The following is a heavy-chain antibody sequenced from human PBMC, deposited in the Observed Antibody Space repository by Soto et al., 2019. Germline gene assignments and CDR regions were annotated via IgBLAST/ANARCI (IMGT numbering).Heavy chain of an antibody. J-gene: IGHJ6*03. Sequence: GESLKISCKGSGYSFTSYWIGWVRQMPGKGLEWMGIIYPGDSDTRYSPSFQGQVTISADKSISTAYLQWSSLKASDTAMYYCARAWFGELLDSPYYYMDVWGKGTTVTVSS. CDR1: GYSFTSYW. V-gene: IGHV5-51*01. CDR3: ARAWFGELLDSPYYYMDV. CDR2: IYPGDSDT. D-gene: IGHD3-10*01.